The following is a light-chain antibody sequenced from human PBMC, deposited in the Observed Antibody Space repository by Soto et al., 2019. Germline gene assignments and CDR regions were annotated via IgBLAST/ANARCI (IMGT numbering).Light chain of an antibody. CDR2: EVS. Sequence: QSALTQPASVSGSPGQSITISCTGTSSDVGSYNYVSWYQQHPGKAPKLMIYEVSDRPSEIYSRFSGSKSGNTAALTISRLQTEDEADYCCSSYTSSSTLFGTGTKLTVL. CDR3: SSYTSSSTL. V-gene: IGLV2-14*01. J-gene: IGLJ1*01. CDR1: SSDVGSYNY.